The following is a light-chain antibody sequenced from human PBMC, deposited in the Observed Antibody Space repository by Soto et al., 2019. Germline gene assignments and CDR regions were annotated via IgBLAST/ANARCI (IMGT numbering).Light chain of an antibody. CDR1: QSVSSN. CDR3: QQYNNWQA. V-gene: IGKV3-15*01. Sequence: EIVMTQSPATLSVSPGERATLSCRASQSVSSNLAWYQQKPGQAPRLLIYVASTRATGIPARFSGSGSGTEFTLTISSLQSEDFAVYYSQQYNNWQAFGQGTRLQIK. J-gene: IGKJ5*01. CDR2: VAS.